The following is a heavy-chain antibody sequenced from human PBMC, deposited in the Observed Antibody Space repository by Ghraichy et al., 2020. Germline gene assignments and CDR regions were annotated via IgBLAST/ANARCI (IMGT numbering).Heavy chain of an antibody. CDR3: ARGHSSVWS. V-gene: IGHV3-74*01. J-gene: IGHJ6*02. D-gene: IGHD6-19*01. Sequence: GGSLRLSCAASGFTFSSYWMHWVRQAPGKGLVWVSRINSDGSNTNYADSVDSMKGRFTISRDNAKNMLYLQMNSLRAEDTAVYFCARGHSSVWSWGQGTTVIVSS. CDR1: GFTFSSYW. CDR2: INSDGSNT.